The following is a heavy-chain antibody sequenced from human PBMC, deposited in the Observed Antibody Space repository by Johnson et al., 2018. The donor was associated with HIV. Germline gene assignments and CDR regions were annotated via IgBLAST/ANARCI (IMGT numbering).Heavy chain of an antibody. Sequence: QVQLVESGGGLVQPGGSLRLSCAASGFTFSSYGMHWVRQAPGKGLEWVAFIRYDGRNKYYADSVKGRFTISRDNSKNTLYLQMNSLRAEDTAVYYCAKDGPVLRYFDWSDAFDIWGQGTMVTVSS. CDR2: IRYDGRNK. D-gene: IGHD3-9*01. V-gene: IGHV3-30*02. CDR3: AKDGPVLRYFDWSDAFDI. J-gene: IGHJ3*02. CDR1: GFTFSSYG.